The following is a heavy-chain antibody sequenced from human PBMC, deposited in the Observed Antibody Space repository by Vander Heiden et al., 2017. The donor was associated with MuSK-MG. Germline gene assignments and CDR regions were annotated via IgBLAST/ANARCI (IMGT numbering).Heavy chain of an antibody. D-gene: IGHD6-13*01. J-gene: IGHJ4*02. CDR2: INHSGRN. V-gene: IGHV4-34*01. Sequence: QVQLQQWPAGLLKRSETLSRSWAVYGGSFSGYYWSWSRQPPGKGLEGIGEINHSGRNNDNPSLKSRVTISVDTSKNQFSRKLSSVTAADTAVYYSAKMASRAAAGTGDYWGQGTLVTVSS. CDR3: AKMASRAAAGTGDY. CDR1: GGSFSGYY.